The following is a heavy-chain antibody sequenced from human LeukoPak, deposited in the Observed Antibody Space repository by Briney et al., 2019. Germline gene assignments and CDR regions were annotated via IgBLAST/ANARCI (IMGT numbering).Heavy chain of an antibody. CDR3: AGDYGEYYYGMDV. Sequence: GGSLRLSCAASGFTFSSYGMHWVRQAPGKGLEWVAVIWYDGSNKCYADSVKGRFTISRDNSKNTLYLQMNSLRAEDTAVYYCAGDYGEYYYGMDVWGQGTTVTVTS. CDR2: IWYDGSNK. CDR1: GFTFSSYG. V-gene: IGHV3-33*01. J-gene: IGHJ6*02. D-gene: IGHD4-17*01.